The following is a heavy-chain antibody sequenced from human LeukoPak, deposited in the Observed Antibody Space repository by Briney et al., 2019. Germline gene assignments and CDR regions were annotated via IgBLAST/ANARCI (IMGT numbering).Heavy chain of an antibody. Sequence: SETLSLTCTVSGGSISSGSYYWSWIRQPAGKGLEWIGRIYTSGSTNYNPSLKSRVTISVDTSKNQFSLKLSSVTAADTAVYYCAREVGWLSYYYYYMDVWGKGTTVTVSS. CDR2: IYTSGST. J-gene: IGHJ6*03. D-gene: IGHD5-18*01. V-gene: IGHV4-61*02. CDR3: AREVGWLSYYYYYMDV. CDR1: GGSISSGSYY.